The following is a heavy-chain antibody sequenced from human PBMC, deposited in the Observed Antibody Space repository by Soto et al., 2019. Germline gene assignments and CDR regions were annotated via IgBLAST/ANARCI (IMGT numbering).Heavy chain of an antibody. Sequence: QVQLVQSGAEVKKPGASVKVSCRASGYNVRDYYLHWVRQAPGAGLEWMGSIIPNNGDTHNDQRFQGRITMPTATSRDTAYMEIDGLTLDDTAIYFCARSGDRRDSTAWIDPWGQGALVTVSS. D-gene: IGHD1-26*01. CDR3: ARSGDRRDSTAWIDP. J-gene: IGHJ5*02. CDR1: GYNVRDYY. V-gene: IGHV1-2*02. CDR2: IIPNNGDT.